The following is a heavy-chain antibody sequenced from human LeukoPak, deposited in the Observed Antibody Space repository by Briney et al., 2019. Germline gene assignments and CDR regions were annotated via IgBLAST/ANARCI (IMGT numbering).Heavy chain of an antibody. J-gene: IGHJ4*02. D-gene: IGHD1-26*01. CDR1: GGSVSSDLYY. CDR2: IYNSGST. V-gene: IGHV4-61*01. CDR3: AREPIVGATLDY. Sequence: SETLSLTCTVSGGSVSSDLYYWRWIRQPSGKGLEWIGYIYNSGSTNYNPSLKSRVTISIDTSKNQFSLKLNSVTAADTAVYYCAREPIVGATLDYWGQGTLVSVSS.